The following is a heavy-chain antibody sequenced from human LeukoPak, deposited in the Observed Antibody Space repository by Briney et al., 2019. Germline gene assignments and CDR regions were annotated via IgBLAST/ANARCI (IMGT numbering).Heavy chain of an antibody. CDR2: IYYSGST. V-gene: IGHV4-59*01. CDR3: TSGLDRSSRYNY. CDR1: GGSISSYY. J-gene: IGHJ4*02. Sequence: SETLSLTCTVSGGSISSYYWSWIRQPPGKGLEWIGYIYYSGSTNYNPSLKSRVTISVDTSKNQFSLKLSSVTAADTAVYYCTSGLDRSSRYNYWGQGTLVTASS. D-gene: IGHD6-13*01.